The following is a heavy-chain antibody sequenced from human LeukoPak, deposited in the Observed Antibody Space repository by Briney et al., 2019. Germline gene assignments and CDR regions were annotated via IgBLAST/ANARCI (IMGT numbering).Heavy chain of an antibody. D-gene: IGHD1-14*01. Sequence: GGSLRLSCAASGFMFRSYWMTWVRQAPGKGLEWVANIKQGGSEINYLDSVRGRFTISRDDTRNSLYLQMNSLRVEDTAVYYCARDKSIPNLNAFDIWGQGTMVTVSS. CDR1: GFMFRSYW. CDR2: IKQGGSEI. V-gene: IGHV3-7*05. J-gene: IGHJ3*02. CDR3: ARDKSIPNLNAFDI.